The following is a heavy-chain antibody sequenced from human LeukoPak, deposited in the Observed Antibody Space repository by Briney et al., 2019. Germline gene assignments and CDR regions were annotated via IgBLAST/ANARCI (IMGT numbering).Heavy chain of an antibody. CDR2: INHSGST. CDR3: ARASVFGVVTPFDY. V-gene: IGHV4-34*01. CDR1: GGSFSGDY. D-gene: IGHD3-3*01. Sequence: PSETLSLTCAVYGGSFSGDYWSWIRQPPGKGLEWIGEINHSGSTNYNPSLTSRVTISVDTSKNQFSLKLSSVTAADTAVYYCARASVFGVVTPFDYWGQGTLVTVSS. J-gene: IGHJ4*02.